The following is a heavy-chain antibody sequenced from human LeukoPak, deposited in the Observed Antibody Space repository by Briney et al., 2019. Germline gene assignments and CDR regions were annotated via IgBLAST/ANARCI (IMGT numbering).Heavy chain of an antibody. Sequence: SVKVSCKASGGTFSSYAISWVRQAPGQGLEWMGRIIPIFGTANYALKFQGRVTITTDESTSTAYMELSSLRSEDTAVYYCARGSDGYYYYMDVWGKGTTVTVSS. CDR2: IIPIFGTA. J-gene: IGHJ6*03. CDR1: GGTFSSYA. V-gene: IGHV1-69*05. CDR3: ARGSDGYYYYMDV. D-gene: IGHD6-6*01.